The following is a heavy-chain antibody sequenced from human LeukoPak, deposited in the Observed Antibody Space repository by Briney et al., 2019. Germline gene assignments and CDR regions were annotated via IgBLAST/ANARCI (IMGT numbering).Heavy chain of an antibody. CDR1: GFTFSSYE. D-gene: IGHD5-24*01. J-gene: IGHJ4*02. CDR3: ARGRDGYTFDY. Sequence: GGSLRLSCAASGFTFSSYEMNWVRQAPGKGLECVSYISSSGSTIYYADSVKGRFTISRDNAKNSLYLQMNSLRAEDTAVYYCARGRDGYTFDYWGQGTLVTVSS. V-gene: IGHV3-48*03. CDR2: ISSSGSTI.